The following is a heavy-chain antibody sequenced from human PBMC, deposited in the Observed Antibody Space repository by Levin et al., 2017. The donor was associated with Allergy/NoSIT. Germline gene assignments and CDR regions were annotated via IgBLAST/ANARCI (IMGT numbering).Heavy chain of an antibody. Sequence: GESLKISCKASGYTFTSYGISWVRQAPGQGLEWMGWISAYNGNTNYAQKLQGRVTMTTDTSTSTAYMELRSLRSDDTAVYYCARDRTVTTRGNYYYYYGMDVWGQGTTVTVSS. V-gene: IGHV1-18*01. D-gene: IGHD4-11*01. CDR3: ARDRTVTTRGNYYYYYGMDV. J-gene: IGHJ6*02. CDR1: GYTFTSYG. CDR2: ISAYNGNT.